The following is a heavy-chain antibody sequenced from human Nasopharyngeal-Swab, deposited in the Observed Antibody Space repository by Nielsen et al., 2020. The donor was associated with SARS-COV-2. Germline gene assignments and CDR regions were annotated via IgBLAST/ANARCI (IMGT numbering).Heavy chain of an antibody. Sequence: PGKGLEWIGSIYHSGSTYYNPSLKSRVTISVDTSKNQFSLKLSSVTAADTAVYYCASGGVNANTIFGVVIPPLWYYYGMDVWGQGTTVTVSS. CDR2: IYHSGST. V-gene: IGHV4-38-2*01. J-gene: IGHJ6*02. D-gene: IGHD3-3*01. CDR3: ASGGVNANTIFGVVIPPLWYYYGMDV.